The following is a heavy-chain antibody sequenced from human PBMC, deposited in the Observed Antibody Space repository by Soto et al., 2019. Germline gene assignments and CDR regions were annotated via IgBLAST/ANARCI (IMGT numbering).Heavy chain of an antibody. CDR1: GVSISIPNW. CDR3: ARGKFYALDI. V-gene: IGHV4-4*02. Sequence: QVQLQESGPGLVKPSGTLSLTCAVSGVSISIPNWWAWVRQAPGKGLEWIGEIDHSGTTNYHPSLNSRVTISLDRYKNRFSRRLRSVAAADTAVYFCARGKFYALDIWGQGTMVTVSS. J-gene: IGHJ3*02. CDR2: IDHSGTT.